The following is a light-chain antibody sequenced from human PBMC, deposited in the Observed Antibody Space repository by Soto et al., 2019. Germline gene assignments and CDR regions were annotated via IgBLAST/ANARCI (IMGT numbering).Light chain of an antibody. CDR3: SSYTTSTLYV. CDR2: DVS. J-gene: IGLJ1*01. CDR1: NSDVGGYNY. Sequence: ALTQPASVSGSPGQSITISCSGTNSDVGGYNYVSWYQQHPGKAPKLMIYDVSYRPSGISNRFSGSKSDNTASLTISGLQAEDEADYYCSSYTTSTLYVFGTGTKVTVL. V-gene: IGLV2-14*01.